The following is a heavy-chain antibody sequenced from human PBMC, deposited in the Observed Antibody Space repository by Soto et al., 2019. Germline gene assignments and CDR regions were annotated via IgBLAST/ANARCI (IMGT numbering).Heavy chain of an antibody. CDR2: INHSGST. D-gene: IGHD5-18*01. V-gene: IGHV4-34*01. Sequence: SETLSLTCAVSGGSFSGYYWSWIRPPPGKGLEWIGEINHSGSTNYNTSLKSRVTISVDTSKNKFSLKLSSVTAADTAVYYCARSRRHGDTAMVTLFDYWGQGTLVTVSS. J-gene: IGHJ4*02. CDR3: ARSRRHGDTAMVTLFDY. CDR1: GGSFSGYY.